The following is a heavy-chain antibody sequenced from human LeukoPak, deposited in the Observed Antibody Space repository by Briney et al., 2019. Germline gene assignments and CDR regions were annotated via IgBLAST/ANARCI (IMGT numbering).Heavy chain of an antibody. V-gene: IGHV7-4-1*02. CDR3: ARGRGASSGSGSHGTTSSYYMDV. CDR1: GYTFTSYA. J-gene: IGHJ6*03. D-gene: IGHD3-10*01. CDR2: INTNTGNP. Sequence: GASVKVSCKSSGYTFTSYAMNWVRQAPGQGLEWMGWINTNTGNPTYAQGFTGRFVFSLDTSVSTAHLQISSLKAEDTAVYFCARGRGASSGSGSHGTTSSYYMDVWGKGTTVTVSS.